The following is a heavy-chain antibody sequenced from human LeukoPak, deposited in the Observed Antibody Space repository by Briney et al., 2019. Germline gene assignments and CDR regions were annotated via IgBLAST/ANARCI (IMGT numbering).Heavy chain of an antibody. J-gene: IGHJ4*02. CDR1: GFSFNNFA. D-gene: IGHD5-12*01. CDR3: AKGAYDYIEIAYFDY. V-gene: IGHV3-23*01. Sequence: GGSLRLSCVASGFSFNNFAMNWVRQAPGKGLEWVSLIIGSSGSTFYADSVKGRFTISRDKSKNTLYLQMNSLRAEDTAVYYCAKGAYDYIEIAYFDYWGQGSLVTVSS. CDR2: IIGSSGST.